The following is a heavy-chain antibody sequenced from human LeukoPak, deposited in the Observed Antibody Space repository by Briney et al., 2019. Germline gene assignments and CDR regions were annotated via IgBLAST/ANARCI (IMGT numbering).Heavy chain of an antibody. Sequence: PSETLSLTCTVSGGSISSTSYYWGWIRQPPGKGLEWIGYIYYSGSTNYNPSLKSRVTISVDTSKNQFSLKLSSVTAADTAVYYCARRKSMATAPADYWGQGTLVTVSS. CDR2: IYYSGST. D-gene: IGHD5-24*01. V-gene: IGHV4-61*05. J-gene: IGHJ4*02. CDR3: ARRKSMATAPADY. CDR1: GGSISSTSYY.